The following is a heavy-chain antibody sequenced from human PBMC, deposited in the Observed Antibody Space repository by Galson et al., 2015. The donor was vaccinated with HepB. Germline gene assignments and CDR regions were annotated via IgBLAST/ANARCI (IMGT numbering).Heavy chain of an antibody. D-gene: IGHD3-22*01. CDR2: ISSSSSAT. CDR1: GFTFSSYS. CDR3: AREYYESSGPFDY. J-gene: IGHJ4*02. Sequence: SLRLSCATSGFTFSSYSMNWVRQAPGKGLEWVSYISSSSSATSYADSVKGRFTISRDSAKKSLYLQMNSLRAEDTAVYYCAREYYESSGPFDYWGQGTLVTVSS. V-gene: IGHV3-48*01.